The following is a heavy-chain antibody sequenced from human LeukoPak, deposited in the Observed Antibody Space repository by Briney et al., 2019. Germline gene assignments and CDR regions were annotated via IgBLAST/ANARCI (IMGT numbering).Heavy chain of an antibody. CDR3: ARVKNHRVIAVAGSDY. Sequence: GGSLRLSCAASGFIFSKYAMSWVRQAPGKGLEWVSRISSSGGSTYYADSVKGRFTISRDNAKNSLFLQMNSLRAEYTAVYYCARVKNHRVIAVAGSDYWGQGTLVTVSS. CDR1: GFIFSKYA. CDR2: ISSSGGST. J-gene: IGHJ4*02. D-gene: IGHD6-13*01. V-gene: IGHV3-23*01.